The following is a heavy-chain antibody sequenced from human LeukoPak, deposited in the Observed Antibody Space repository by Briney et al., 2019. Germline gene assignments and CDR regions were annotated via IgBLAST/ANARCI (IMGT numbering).Heavy chain of an antibody. CDR3: ARDLRSSWYGWYFDL. CDR2: IYYSGST. J-gene: IGHJ2*01. Sequence: SETLSLTCTVSGDSINSYYWSWIRQSPGKGLEWIGYIYYSGSTNYNPSLKSRVTISVDTSKNQFSLKLSSVTAADTAVYYCARDLRSSWYGWYFDLWGRGTLVTVSS. D-gene: IGHD6-13*01. V-gene: IGHV4-59*01. CDR1: GDSINSYY.